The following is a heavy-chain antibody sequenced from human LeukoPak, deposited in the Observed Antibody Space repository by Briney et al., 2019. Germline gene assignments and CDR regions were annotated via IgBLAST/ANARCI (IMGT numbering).Heavy chain of an antibody. V-gene: IGHV4-34*01. CDR1: GGSFSGYY. CDR3: ARGGGAAAAD. D-gene: IGHD6-13*01. CDR2: IIHRGST. Sequence: PSETLSLTCAVYGGSFSGYYWSWIRQPPGKGLEWIGEIIHRGSTNYNPSLKSRVTISVDTSKNQFSLKLSSVTAADTAVYYCARGGGAAAADWGQGTLVTASS. J-gene: IGHJ4*02.